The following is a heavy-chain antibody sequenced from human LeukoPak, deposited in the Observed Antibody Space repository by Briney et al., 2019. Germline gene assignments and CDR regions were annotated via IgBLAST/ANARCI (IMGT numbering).Heavy chain of an antibody. CDR3: ARERESGRSDAFDL. CDR2: INPNTGGT. CDR1: GYIFTGYY. D-gene: IGHD3-10*01. V-gene: IGHV1-2*02. J-gene: IGHJ3*01. Sequence: ASVKVSCKTSGYIFTGYYIHWVRQATGQGLEWMGWINPNTGGTNYAQDFQGRATMTRDTYVTTAYMELRSLRSDDTAVYFCARERESGRSDAFDLWGQGTMVTVSS.